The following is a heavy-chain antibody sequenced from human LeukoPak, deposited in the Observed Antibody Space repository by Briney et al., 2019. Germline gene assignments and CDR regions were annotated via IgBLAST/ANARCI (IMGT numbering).Heavy chain of an antibody. CDR1: GLTFDDYA. CDR3: AGNGYYDGSGPEDAFDI. D-gene: IGHD3-22*01. V-gene: IGHV3-43*02. CDR2: ISGDGGST. J-gene: IGHJ3*02. Sequence: GGSLRLSCAASGLTFDDYAMHWVRQAPGKGLEWVSLISGDGGSTYYADSVKGRFTISRDNSKNSLYLQMNSLRTEDTALYYCAGNGYYDGSGPEDAFDIWGQGTMVTVSS.